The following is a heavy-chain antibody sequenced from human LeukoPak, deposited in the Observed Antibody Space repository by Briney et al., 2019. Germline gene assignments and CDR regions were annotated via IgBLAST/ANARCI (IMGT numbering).Heavy chain of an antibody. Sequence: SETLSLTCSVSGGSITSYHWNWIRQAAGKGLEWIGRMYNSGGATYDSSLQSRVSMSADTSKNQLSLEVTSVTAADTATYYCASSRIAAGAIDYWGQGILVTVSS. V-gene: IGHV4-4*07. CDR3: ASSRIAAGAIDY. D-gene: IGHD6-25*01. CDR2: MYNSGGA. CDR1: GGSITSYH. J-gene: IGHJ4*02.